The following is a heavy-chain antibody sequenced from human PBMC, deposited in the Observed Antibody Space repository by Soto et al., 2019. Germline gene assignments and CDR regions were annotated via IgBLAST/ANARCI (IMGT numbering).Heavy chain of an antibody. D-gene: IGHD3-16*01. Sequence: QLQLQESGPGLVKPSDTLSLTCTVSGGSISSSNYYWGWIRQPPGKGLECIGNISYSGSTYYNPSLKSRVTISVDTSKNKFSLKLSSVPAADTAVYYCARPWGELNAFDIWGQGTMVTVSS. CDR2: ISYSGST. CDR3: ARPWGELNAFDI. V-gene: IGHV4-39*01. J-gene: IGHJ3*02. CDR1: GGSISSSNYY.